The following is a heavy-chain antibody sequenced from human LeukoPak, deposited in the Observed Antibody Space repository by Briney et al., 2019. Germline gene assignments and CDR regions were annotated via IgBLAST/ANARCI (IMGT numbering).Heavy chain of an antibody. V-gene: IGHV5-51*01. J-gene: IGHJ4*02. CDR2: IYPGDSDT. Sequence: GESLKISCKGSGYSFTSYWIGWVRQMPGKGLEWMGIIYPGDSDTRYSPSFQGQVTISADKSISTAYLQWRSLKASDTAIYYCARQDGAARYYFDSWGQGTLVTVSS. D-gene: IGHD5-24*01. CDR3: ARQDGAARYYFDS. CDR1: GYSFTSYW.